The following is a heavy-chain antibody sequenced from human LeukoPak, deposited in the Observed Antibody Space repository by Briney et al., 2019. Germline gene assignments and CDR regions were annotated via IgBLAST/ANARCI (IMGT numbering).Heavy chain of an antibody. V-gene: IGHV1-2*02. CDR2: INPNSGGT. CDR1: GYTFTGYY. CDR3: ARECRVAASCIDY. Sequence: ASVKVSCKASGYTFTGYYMHWVRQAPGQGLEWMGWINPNSGGTNYAQKLQGRVTMTTDTSTSTAYMELRSLRSDDTAVYYCARECRVAASCIDYWGQGTLVTVSS. D-gene: IGHD2-15*01. J-gene: IGHJ4*02.